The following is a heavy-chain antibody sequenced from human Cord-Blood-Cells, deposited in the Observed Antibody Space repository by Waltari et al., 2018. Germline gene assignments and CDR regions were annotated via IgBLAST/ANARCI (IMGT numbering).Heavy chain of an antibody. D-gene: IGHD5-12*01. Sequence: QVQLQESGPGLVKPSETLSLTCAVDGYPISSGYYWGWLRQRPGKGLEWIGSIYHSGSTYYNPSLKSRVTISVDTSKNQFSLKLSSVTAADTAVYYCARATTDAFDIWGQGTMVTVSS. J-gene: IGHJ3*02. CDR3: ARATTDAFDI. CDR1: GYPISSGYY. CDR2: IYHSGST. V-gene: IGHV4-38-2*01.